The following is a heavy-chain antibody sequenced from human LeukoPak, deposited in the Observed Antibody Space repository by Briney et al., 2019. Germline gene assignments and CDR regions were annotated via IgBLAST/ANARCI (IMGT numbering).Heavy chain of an antibody. CDR1: GVTLRGYW. J-gene: IGHJ4*02. CDR2: INFDGSEV. Sequence: GGSLRLSCVGSGVTLRGYWMYWVRQPPGKGLMWVSRINFDGSEVTYADSVKGRFTISRDNSKNTLYLQMNSLRAEDTAVYYCAKHYRGAAAARPYFDYWGQGTLVTVSS. V-gene: IGHV3-74*01. D-gene: IGHD6-13*01. CDR3: AKHYRGAAAARPYFDY.